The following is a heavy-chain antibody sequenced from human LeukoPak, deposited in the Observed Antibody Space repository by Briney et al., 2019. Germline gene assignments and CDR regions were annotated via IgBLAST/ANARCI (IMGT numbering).Heavy chain of an antibody. CDR2: ISSSGSTI. V-gene: IGHV3-48*03. D-gene: IGHD3-22*01. Sequence: GGSLRLSCAASGFTVSSNYMNWVRQAPGKGLEWVSYISSSGSTIYYADSVKGRFTISRDNAKNSLYLQMNSLRAEDTAVYYCARDDSSGYYYAWFDPWGQGTLVTVSS. CDR3: ARDDSSGYYYAWFDP. CDR1: GFTVSSNY. J-gene: IGHJ5*02.